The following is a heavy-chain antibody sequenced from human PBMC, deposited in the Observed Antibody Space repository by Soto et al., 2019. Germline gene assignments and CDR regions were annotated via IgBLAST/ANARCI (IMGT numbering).Heavy chain of an antibody. Sequence: GGSLRLSCAASGFTFSSYAMSWVRQAPGKGLEWVSAISGSGGSTYYADSVKGRFTISRDNSKNTLYLQMNSLRAEDTAVYYCAKGSGRGLEPRNYYYSGMDVWGQGTTVTVPS. CDR1: GFTFSSYA. CDR3: AKGSGRGLEPRNYYYSGMDV. CDR2: ISGSGGST. J-gene: IGHJ6*02. D-gene: IGHD1-1*01. V-gene: IGHV3-23*01.